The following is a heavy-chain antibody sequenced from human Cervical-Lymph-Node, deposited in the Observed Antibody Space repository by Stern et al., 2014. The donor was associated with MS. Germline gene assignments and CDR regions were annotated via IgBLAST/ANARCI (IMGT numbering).Heavy chain of an antibody. D-gene: IGHD2-15*01. CDR1: GFTLSSHV. J-gene: IGHJ4*02. V-gene: IGHV3-30-3*01. CDR3: AREDGGFDF. CDR2: IWRDGSNG. Sequence: VQLVESGGGVVQPGRSLRLSCAASGFTLSSHVMHWIRQAPGKGLEWVAGIWRDGSNGVYADSVKGRFTISRDKSKNTLYLQMNSLRTEDTAVYYCAREDGGFDFWGQGTLVTVSS.